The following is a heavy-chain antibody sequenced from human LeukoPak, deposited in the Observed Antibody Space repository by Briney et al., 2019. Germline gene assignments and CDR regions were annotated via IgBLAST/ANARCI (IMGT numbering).Heavy chain of an antibody. D-gene: IGHD1-26*01. J-gene: IGHJ3*02. Sequence: GGSLRLSCAASGFTFSNNDMHWVRQGPGKGLEWVSSIDTSGDTYYPGSVKGRFTISRENAKNILYLQMNSLRVGDTAVYYCARGSTTVAFEIWGQGTMVSVSS. CDR3: ARGSTTVAFEI. CDR1: GFTFSNND. CDR2: IDTSGDT. V-gene: IGHV3-13*01.